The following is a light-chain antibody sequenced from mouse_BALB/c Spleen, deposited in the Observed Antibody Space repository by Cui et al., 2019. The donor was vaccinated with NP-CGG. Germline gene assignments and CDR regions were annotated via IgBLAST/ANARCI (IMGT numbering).Light chain of an antibody. CDR2: GTN. CDR1: IGAVTTSNY. V-gene: IGLV1*01. J-gene: IGLJ1*01. Sequence: QAVVTQESALTTSPGETVTLTRRSSIGAVTTSNYANWVQEKPDHLFTGLIGGTNNRVPGVPARFSGSLIGDKAALTITGAQTEDEAIYFCALWYSNHWVFGGGTKLTVL. CDR3: ALWYSNHWV.